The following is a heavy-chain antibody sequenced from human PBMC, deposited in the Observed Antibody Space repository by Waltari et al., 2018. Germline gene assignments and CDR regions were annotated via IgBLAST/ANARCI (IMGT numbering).Heavy chain of an antibody. CDR1: GFTVSSNY. CDR3: ARGFRRVIGIVDY. J-gene: IGHJ4*02. D-gene: IGHD3-16*02. CDR2: IYSGGST. V-gene: IGHV3-53*02. Sequence: EVQLVETGGGLIQPGGSLRLSCAASGFTVSSNYMSWVRQAPGKGLGWVSVIYSGGSTYYADSVKGRFTISRDNSKNTLYLQMNSLRAEDTAVYYCARGFRRVIGIVDYWGQGTLVTVSS.